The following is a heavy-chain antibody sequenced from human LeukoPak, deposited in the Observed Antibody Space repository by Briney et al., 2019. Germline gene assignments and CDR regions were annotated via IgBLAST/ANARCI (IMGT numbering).Heavy chain of an antibody. CDR3: ARSYYDSSGYFDY. J-gene: IGHJ4*02. V-gene: IGHV3-21*01. D-gene: IGHD3-22*01. CDR1: GFTFSSYS. CDR2: ISSSSYI. Sequence: GGPLRLSCAASGFTFSSYSMNWVRQAPGKGLEWVSSISSSSYIYYADSVKGRFTISRDNAKNSLYLQMNSLRAEDTAVYYCARSYYDSSGYFDYWGQGTLVTVSS.